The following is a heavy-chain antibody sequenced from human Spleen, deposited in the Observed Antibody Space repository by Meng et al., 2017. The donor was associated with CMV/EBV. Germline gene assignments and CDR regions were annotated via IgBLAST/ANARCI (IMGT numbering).Heavy chain of an antibody. CDR1: GYSFATYW. J-gene: IGHJ4*02. D-gene: IGHD1-7*01. Sequence: GESLKISCQGSGYSFATYWIGWVRQMPGQGLEWMGIIYPGDSDTRYSPPFQGQVTISADRSISTAYLQWSSLRASDTAMYYCARGGNWNYLYYFDNWGQGTLVTVSS. CDR3: ARGGNWNYLYYFDN. CDR2: IYPGDSDT. V-gene: IGHV5-51*01.